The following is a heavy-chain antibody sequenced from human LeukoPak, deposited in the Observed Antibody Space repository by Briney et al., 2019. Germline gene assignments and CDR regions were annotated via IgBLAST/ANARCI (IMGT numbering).Heavy chain of an antibody. D-gene: IGHD6-13*01. J-gene: IGHJ4*02. Sequence: GGSLRLSCAASGFTFDDYAMHWVRQAPGKGLEWVSGIRWNSGSIGYADSVKGRFTISRDNAKNSLYLQMNSLRAEDMALYYCAKGDESIAAAGAFDYWGQGTLVTVSS. CDR1: GFTFDDYA. CDR3: AKGDESIAAAGAFDY. V-gene: IGHV3-9*03. CDR2: IRWNSGSI.